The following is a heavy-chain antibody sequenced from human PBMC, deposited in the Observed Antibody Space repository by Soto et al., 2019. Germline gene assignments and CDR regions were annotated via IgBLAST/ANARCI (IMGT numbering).Heavy chain of an antibody. CDR2: INHSGST. CDR3: ARGRGYSYGFYGWFDP. J-gene: IGHJ5*02. CDR1: GGSFSGYY. Sequence: SETLSLTCAVYGGSFSGYYWSWIRQPPGKWLEWIGEINHSGSTNYNPSLKSRVTISVDTSKNQFSLKLSSVTAADTAVYYCARGRGYSYGFYGWFDPWGQGTLVTVSS. V-gene: IGHV4-34*01. D-gene: IGHD5-18*01.